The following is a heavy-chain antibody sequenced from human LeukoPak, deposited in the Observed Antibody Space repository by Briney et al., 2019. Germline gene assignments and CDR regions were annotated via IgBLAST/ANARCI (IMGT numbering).Heavy chain of an antibody. CDR3: ARGLPYYYDSSGYLDY. CDR1: GGTFSSYA. V-gene: IGHV1-69*13. CDR2: IIPIFGTA. Sequence: GASVTVSCKASGGTFSSYAISWVRQAPGQGLEWMGGIIPIFGTANYAQKFQGRVTITADESTGTAYMELSSLRSEDTAVYYCARGLPYYYDSSGYLDYWGQGTLVTVSS. D-gene: IGHD3-22*01. J-gene: IGHJ4*02.